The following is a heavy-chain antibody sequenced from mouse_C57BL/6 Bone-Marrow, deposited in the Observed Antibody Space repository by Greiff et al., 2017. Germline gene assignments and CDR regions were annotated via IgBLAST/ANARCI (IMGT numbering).Heavy chain of an antibody. V-gene: IGHV1-81*01. Sequence: VKLSCKASGYTFTSYGISWVKQRTGQGLEWIGEIYPRSGNTYYNEKFKGKATLTADKSSSTAYMELRSLTSEDSAVYFCARRDYGSSFFAYWGQGTLVTVSA. CDR1: GYTFTSYG. CDR2: IYPRSGNT. D-gene: IGHD1-1*01. CDR3: ARRDYGSSFFAY. J-gene: IGHJ3*01.